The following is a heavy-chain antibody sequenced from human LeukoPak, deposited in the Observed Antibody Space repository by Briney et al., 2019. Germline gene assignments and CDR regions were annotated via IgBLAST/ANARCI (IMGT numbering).Heavy chain of an antibody. Sequence: PGGSLRLSCTASGFTFGDYAMSWVRQAPGKGLEWVGFIRSKAYGGTTEYAASVKGRFTISRDDSKSIAYLQMNSLKTEDTAVYYCTRDEGISFDCWGQGTLVTVSS. D-gene: IGHD3-3*02. J-gene: IGHJ4*02. CDR2: IRSKAYGGTT. V-gene: IGHV3-49*04. CDR3: TRDEGISFDC. CDR1: GFTFGDYA.